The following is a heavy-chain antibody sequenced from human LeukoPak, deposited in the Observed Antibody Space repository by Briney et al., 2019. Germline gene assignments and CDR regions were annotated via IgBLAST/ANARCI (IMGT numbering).Heavy chain of an antibody. CDR3: ARGDLAYCGGDCWLQGAFDI. CDR2: INPNSGGT. D-gene: IGHD2-21*01. V-gene: IGHV1-2*02. CDR1: GYTFTGYY. J-gene: IGHJ3*02. Sequence: ASVKVSCKASGYTFTGYYMHWVRQAPGQGLEWMGWINPNSGGTNYAQKFQGRVTMTRDTSISTAYMELSRLRSDDTAVYYCARGDLAYCGGDCWLQGAFDIWGQGTMVTVSS.